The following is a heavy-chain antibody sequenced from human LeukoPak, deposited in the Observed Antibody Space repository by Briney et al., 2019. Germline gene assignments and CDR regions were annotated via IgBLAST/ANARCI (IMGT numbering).Heavy chain of an antibody. CDR1: GFTFSNAW. Sequence: GGSLRLSCAASGFTFSNAWMSWVRQAPGKGLEWVGRIKSKTDGGTTDYAAPVKGRFTISRDDSKNTLYLQMNSLKTEDTAVYYCTTVPVIFRSGSTSDEYYFDYWGRGTLVTVSS. J-gene: IGHJ4*02. CDR3: TTVPVIFRSGSTSDEYYFDY. D-gene: IGHD5/OR15-5a*01. CDR2: IKSKTDGGTT. V-gene: IGHV3-15*01.